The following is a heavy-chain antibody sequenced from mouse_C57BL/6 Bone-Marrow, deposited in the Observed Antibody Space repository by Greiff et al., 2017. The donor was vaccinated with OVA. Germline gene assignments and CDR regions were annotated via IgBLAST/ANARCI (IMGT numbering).Heavy chain of an antibody. J-gene: IGHJ4*01. Sequence: QVQLKESGAELVKPGASVKMSCKASGYTFTTYPIEWMKQNHGKSLEWIGNFHPYNDDTKYNEKFKGKATLTVEKSSSTVYLELSRLTSDDSAVYYCARQGGGYSGYNYAMDYWGQGTSVTVSS. V-gene: IGHV1-47*01. CDR1: GYTFTTYP. CDR3: ARQGGGYSGYNYAMDY. D-gene: IGHD2-3*01. CDR2: FHPYNDDT.